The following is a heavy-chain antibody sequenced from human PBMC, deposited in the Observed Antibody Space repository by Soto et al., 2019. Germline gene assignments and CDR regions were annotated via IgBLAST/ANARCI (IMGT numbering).Heavy chain of an antibody. D-gene: IGHD1-20*01. Sequence: QVPLVQSGAGVKKPGASVTVSCKASGYIFSSYAMHWVRQAPGQRLEWMGWVNPANGYTKYSQTLQGRVTITWDTSASTAYMDLSSLRSGDTAVYYCARLITGKVGVDYWGQGTLVTVSS. CDR1: GYIFSSYA. J-gene: IGHJ4*02. V-gene: IGHV1-3*01. CDR2: VNPANGYT. CDR3: ARLITGKVGVDY.